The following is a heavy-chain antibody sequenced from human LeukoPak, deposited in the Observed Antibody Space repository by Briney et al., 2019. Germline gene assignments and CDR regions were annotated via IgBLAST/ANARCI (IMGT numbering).Heavy chain of an antibody. Sequence: SETLSLTCTVSGGSISSYYWSWIRQPPGKGLEWIGYIYYSGSTNYNPSLKSRVTISVDTSKNQFSLKLSSVTAADTAVYYCASLAAAGHFDYWGQGTLVTVSS. CDR3: ASLAAAGHFDY. CDR1: GGSISSYY. V-gene: IGHV4-59*01. J-gene: IGHJ4*02. CDR2: IYYSGST. D-gene: IGHD6-13*01.